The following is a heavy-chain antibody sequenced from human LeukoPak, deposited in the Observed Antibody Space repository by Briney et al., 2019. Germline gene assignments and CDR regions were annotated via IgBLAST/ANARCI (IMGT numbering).Heavy chain of an antibody. Sequence: GGSLRLSCAASGLTFSSYTMNWVRQAPGKGLEWVSSITSSSNYIYYADSVKGRLTISRDNAKNSLYLQMNSLRAEDTAIYYCARDPTPRYCSGGSCYTHYGMDVWGQGTTVTVSS. D-gene: IGHD2-15*01. J-gene: IGHJ6*02. CDR3: ARDPTPRYCSGGSCYTHYGMDV. V-gene: IGHV3-21*01. CDR2: ITSSSNYI. CDR1: GLTFSSYT.